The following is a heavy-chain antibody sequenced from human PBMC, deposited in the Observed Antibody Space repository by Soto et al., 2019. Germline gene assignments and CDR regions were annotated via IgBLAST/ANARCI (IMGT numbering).Heavy chain of an antibody. CDR1: SGSVGSGSYY. J-gene: IGHJ4*02. CDR3: ARGSREYSAYAWEY. D-gene: IGHD5-12*01. CDR2: IYYSGST. Sequence: SETLFLTCAVSSGSVGSGSYYWSWIRQPPGKGLEWIGYIYYSGSTTYNPSLNSRVTISVDTSQNQFSLKLTSVTAADTAVYYCARGSREYSAYAWEYWGQGTLVTVSS. V-gene: IGHV4-61*01.